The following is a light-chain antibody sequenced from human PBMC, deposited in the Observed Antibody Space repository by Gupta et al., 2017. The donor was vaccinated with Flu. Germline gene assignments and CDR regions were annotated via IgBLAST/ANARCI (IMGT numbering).Light chain of an antibody. CDR3: CSYSGLNTLL. Sequence: QSALTQPASVSGSPGQSITIPCTGTRSDIGTSNLVSWYQHHPGKAPKLLIYEADKRPSGVSTRFSGSKSGHMAFLTVSGLQADDEAAYYCCSYSGLNTLLFGGGTKVTVL. CDR1: RSDIGTSNL. J-gene: IGLJ2*01. V-gene: IGLV2-23*01. CDR2: EAD.